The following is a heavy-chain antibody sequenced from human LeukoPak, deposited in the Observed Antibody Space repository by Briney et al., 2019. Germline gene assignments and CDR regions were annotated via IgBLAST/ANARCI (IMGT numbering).Heavy chain of an antibody. D-gene: IGHD2-2*01. J-gene: IGHJ4*02. CDR2: ISYDGSNK. Sequence: GGSLRLSCAASGCTFSSYGMHWVRQAPGKGLEWVAVISYDGSNKYYADSVKGRFTISRDNSKNTLYLQMNSLRAEDTAVYYCAKSRWDIVVVPAASYFDYWGQGTLVTVSS. CDR3: AKSRWDIVVVPAASYFDY. V-gene: IGHV3-30*18. CDR1: GCTFSSYG.